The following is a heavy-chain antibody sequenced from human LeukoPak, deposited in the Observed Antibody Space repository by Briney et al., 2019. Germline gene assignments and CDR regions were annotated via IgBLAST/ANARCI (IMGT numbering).Heavy chain of an antibody. CDR3: ATLIHSPGPYRHWYFDL. D-gene: IGHD1-14*01. CDR2: IYYSGST. Sequence: SETLSFTCTVSAGSISSSSYYWGWIRQPPGKGLEWIGSIYYSGSTYYNPSLKSRVTISVDTSKNQFSLKLSSVTAADTAVYYCATLIHSPGPYRHWYFDLWGRGTLVTVSS. V-gene: IGHV4-39*01. J-gene: IGHJ2*01. CDR1: AGSISSSSYY.